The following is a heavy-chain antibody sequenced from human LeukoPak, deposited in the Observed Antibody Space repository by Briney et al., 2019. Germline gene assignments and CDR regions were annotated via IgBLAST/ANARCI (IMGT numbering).Heavy chain of an antibody. CDR1: GYTFTSYG. Sequence: ASVKASCKASGYTFTSYGISRVRQTPGQGLGWMGWISAYNGNTNYAQKLQGRGTMTTDTSTSTDYMELRSLRSDDTAVYYCARISSGWYGATWYGMAVWGQGTTVTVSS. J-gene: IGHJ6*02. V-gene: IGHV1-18*01. CDR3: ARISSGWYGATWYGMAV. D-gene: IGHD6-19*01. CDR2: ISAYNGNT.